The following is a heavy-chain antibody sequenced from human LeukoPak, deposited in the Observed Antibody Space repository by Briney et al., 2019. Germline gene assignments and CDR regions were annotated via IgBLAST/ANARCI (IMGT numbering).Heavy chain of an antibody. CDR1: GYSFVTNW. Sequence: GESLKISFKGSGYSFVTNWIGWVRQMPGRGLEWMGIIHPGDSDTRYSPPFQGQVTMSVDKSISTAYLQWSSLKASDTAMYYCASRSFHYASSGYYPDAFDIWGQGTMVTVSP. CDR2: IHPGDSDT. J-gene: IGHJ3*02. CDR3: ASRSFHYASSGYYPDAFDI. D-gene: IGHD3-22*01. V-gene: IGHV5-51*01.